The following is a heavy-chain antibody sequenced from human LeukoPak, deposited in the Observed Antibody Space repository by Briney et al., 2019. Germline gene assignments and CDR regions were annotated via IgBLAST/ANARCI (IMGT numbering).Heavy chain of an antibody. CDR3: ARDRGDYYDSLNAFDI. J-gene: IGHJ3*02. V-gene: IGHV1-18*01. Sequence: GASVKVSCKASGYTFTSYGISWVRQAPGQGLEWMGWISAYNGNTNYAQKLQGRVTMTTDTSTSTAYMELRSLRSDDTAVYYCARDRGDYYDSLNAFDIWGQGTMVTVSS. D-gene: IGHD3-22*01. CDR1: GYTFTSYG. CDR2: ISAYNGNT.